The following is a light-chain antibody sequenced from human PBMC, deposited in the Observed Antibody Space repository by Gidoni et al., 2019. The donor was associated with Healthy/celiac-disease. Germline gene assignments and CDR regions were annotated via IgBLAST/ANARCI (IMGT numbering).Light chain of an antibody. J-gene: IGKJ1*01. CDR2: GAS. CDR3: QQYGSSPGWT. Sequence: EIVLTPSPGTLSLSPGERATLSCRASPSVSSSYLAWYQPKPGQAPRLLIYGASSRATGIPDRVSGSGYGKDFTLTISRLEPEDFAVYYCQQYGSSPGWTFGQGTKVEIK. V-gene: IGKV3-20*01. CDR1: PSVSSSY.